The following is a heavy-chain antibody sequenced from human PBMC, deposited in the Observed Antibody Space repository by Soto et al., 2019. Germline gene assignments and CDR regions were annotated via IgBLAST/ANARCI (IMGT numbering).Heavy chain of an antibody. CDR1: GFTFSSYS. D-gene: IGHD1-26*01. V-gene: IGHV3-48*01. Sequence: GGSLRLSCAASGFTFSSYSMNWVRQAPGKGLEWVSYISSSSSTIYCADSVKGRFTISRDNAKNSLYLQMNSLRAEDTAVYYCASLGWDGAFDIWGQGTMVTVSS. CDR3: ASLGWDGAFDI. J-gene: IGHJ3*02. CDR2: ISSSSSTI.